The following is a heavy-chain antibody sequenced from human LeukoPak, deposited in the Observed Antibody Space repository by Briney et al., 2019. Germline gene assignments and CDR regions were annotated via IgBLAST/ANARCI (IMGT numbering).Heavy chain of an antibody. CDR2: IKQDGSER. D-gene: IGHD3-3*01. Sequence: GGSLRLSCAASGFTFSNYWLTWVRQVPGKGLEWVANIKQDGSERYYVDSVKGRFIVSRDNAKNSLYLQMNSLRAEDTAVYYCARVYDVWSGYYRDYWGQGTLVTVSS. CDR1: GFTFSNYW. J-gene: IGHJ4*02. CDR3: ARVYDVWSGYYRDY. V-gene: IGHV3-7*04.